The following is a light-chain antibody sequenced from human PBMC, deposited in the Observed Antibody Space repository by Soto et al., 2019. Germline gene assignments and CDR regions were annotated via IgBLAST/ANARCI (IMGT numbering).Light chain of an antibody. J-gene: IGLJ1*01. CDR2: EVT. Sequence: QSALTQPASVSGSPGQSITISCTGTRSVVGSYNLVSWHQQHPGEAPKLMIYEVTKRPSGVSYRFSGSKSGNTASLTISGLQADDEADYNCSAYAGSSTYVCGTGTKSPS. CDR3: SAYAGSSTYV. V-gene: IGLV2-23*02. CDR1: RSVVGSYNL.